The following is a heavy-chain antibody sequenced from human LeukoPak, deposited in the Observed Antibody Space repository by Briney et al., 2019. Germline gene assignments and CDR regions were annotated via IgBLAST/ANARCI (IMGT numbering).Heavy chain of an antibody. CDR1: GFTLGDHA. D-gene: IGHD5-24*01. V-gene: IGHV3-49*04. CDR2: IRSKAYRGTT. J-gene: IGHJ6*02. Sequence: PGRALRLSCSGSGFTLGDHAMSWVRQAPGKGLEWVGFIRSKAYRGTTEYAASVKGRFSISRDDSASNAYLQMNSLKTEDTAVYYCARGPIQLWIHNAMDVWGQGTTVTVSS. CDR3: ARGPIQLWIHNAMDV.